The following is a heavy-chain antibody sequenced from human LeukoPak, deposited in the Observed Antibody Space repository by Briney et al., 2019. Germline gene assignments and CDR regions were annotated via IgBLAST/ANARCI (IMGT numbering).Heavy chain of an antibody. CDR2: INNDGSST. Sequence: GGSLRLSCAASGFTFSSYAMSWVRQAPGKGLVWVSHINNDGSSTGYADSVKGRFTISRDNAKRTVYLQMNSLRGDDTALYYCARDDPGIGIDYWGQGTLVTVSS. V-gene: IGHV3-74*01. D-gene: IGHD1-26*01. CDR3: ARDDPGIGIDY. J-gene: IGHJ4*02. CDR1: GFTFSSYA.